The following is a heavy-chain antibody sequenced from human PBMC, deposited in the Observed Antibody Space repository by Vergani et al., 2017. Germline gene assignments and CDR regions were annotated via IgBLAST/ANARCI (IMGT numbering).Heavy chain of an antibody. Sequence: QVQLVESGGGVVQPGRSLRLSCAASGFTFSSYGMHWVRQAPGKGLEWVSFVSTGTKSQSYAESVKGRFTISRDSAKNSLYLQMDSLRAEDTAVYYCARDRYYLGSGSYPYFYYYGLDVWGQGTAVTVSS. CDR1: GFTFSSYG. CDR3: ARDRYYLGSGSYPYFYYYGLDV. J-gene: IGHJ6*02. D-gene: IGHD3-10*01. CDR2: VSTGTKSQ. V-gene: IGHV3-30*19.